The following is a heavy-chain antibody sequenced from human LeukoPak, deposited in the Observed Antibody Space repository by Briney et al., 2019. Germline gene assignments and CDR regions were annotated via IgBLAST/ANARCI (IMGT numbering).Heavy chain of an antibody. CDR2: IYYSAST. CDR1: GGSISSGDYY. D-gene: IGHD1-26*01. J-gene: IGHJ5*02. V-gene: IGHV4-30-4*01. CDR3: ARAELLTCWFDP. Sequence: SETLSLTCAVSGGSISSGDYYGSWIRQPPGEGLEWIGYIYYSASTYYNPSLKRRVTISVDTSNNQFSLKLSSVTAADTAVYYCARAELLTCWFDPWGQGTLVTVSS.